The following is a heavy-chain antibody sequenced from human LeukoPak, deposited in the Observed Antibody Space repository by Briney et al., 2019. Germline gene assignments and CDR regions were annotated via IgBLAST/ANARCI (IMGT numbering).Heavy chain of an antibody. CDR1: GCSINNYY. J-gene: IGHJ3*02. D-gene: IGHD2-15*01. CDR2: IYTRGST. Sequence: SETLSLTCTVPGCSINNYYWSWIRQPAGKGLEWIGRIYTRGSTNYNPSLKSRVTMSVDTSKNQFSLKLSSVTAADTAVYYCARGRYCSADICSGGDAFDIWGQGTMVSVSS. V-gene: IGHV4-4*07. CDR3: ARGRYCSADICSGGDAFDI.